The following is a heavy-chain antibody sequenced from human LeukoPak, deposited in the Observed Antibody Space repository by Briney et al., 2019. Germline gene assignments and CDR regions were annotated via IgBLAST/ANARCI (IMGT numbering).Heavy chain of an antibody. V-gene: IGHV3-30*18. CDR1: GFTVSRNY. CDR2: IAYDGSNK. CDR3: AKYAAAGAYDRHSEIDS. J-gene: IGHJ4*02. D-gene: IGHD3-22*01. Sequence: GGSLRLSCAASGFTVSRNYMSWVRQAPGKGLEWVAVIAYDGSNKYSADSLKGQGRFTISRDNSKNTLFLEMNSLRPEDTAVYYCAKYAAAGAYDRHSEIDSWGQGTLVTVSS.